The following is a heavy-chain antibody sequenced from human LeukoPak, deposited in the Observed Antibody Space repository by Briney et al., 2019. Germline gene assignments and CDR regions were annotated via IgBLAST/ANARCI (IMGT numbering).Heavy chain of an antibody. V-gene: IGHV1-8*01. CDR1: GYTFTSYD. CDR3: ARGIDSSGYYWAFDI. J-gene: IGHJ3*02. CDR2: MNPNSGNT. D-gene: IGHD3-22*01. Sequence: ASVKVSCKASGYTFTSYDINWVRQATGQGLEWMGWMNPNSGNTGYAQKFQGRVTMTRSTSISTAYMELSSLRSEDTAVYYCARGIDSSGYYWAFDIWGQGTMVTVSS.